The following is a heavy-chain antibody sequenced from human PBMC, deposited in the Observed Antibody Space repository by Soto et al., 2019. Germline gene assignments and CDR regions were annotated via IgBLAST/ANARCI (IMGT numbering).Heavy chain of an antibody. CDR1: GYTFTSYG. Sequence: QVQLVQSGAEVKKPGASVKVSCKASGYTFTSYGISWVRQAPGQGLEWMGWISAYNGNTNYAQKLQGRVTMTTDTSTSTAYMELRSLRSDDTAVYYCARVSYDFWTWAYYYYYMDVWGKGTTVTVSS. D-gene: IGHD3-3*01. CDR3: ARVSYDFWTWAYYYYYMDV. J-gene: IGHJ6*03. V-gene: IGHV1-18*01. CDR2: ISAYNGNT.